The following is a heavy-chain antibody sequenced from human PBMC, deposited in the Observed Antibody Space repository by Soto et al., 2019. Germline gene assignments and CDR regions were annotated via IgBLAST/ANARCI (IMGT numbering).Heavy chain of an antibody. V-gene: IGHV3-23*01. CDR2: ISGSGGST. D-gene: IGHD6-19*01. Sequence: GGSLRLSCAASGFTFSSYAMSWVRQAPGKGLEWVSAISGSGGSTYYADSVKGRFTISRDNSKNTLYLQMNSLRAEETAVYYCAKPGRRGIAVAGSYYYGMDVWGQGTTVTVSS. J-gene: IGHJ6*02. CDR1: GFTFSSYA. CDR3: AKPGRRGIAVAGSYYYGMDV.